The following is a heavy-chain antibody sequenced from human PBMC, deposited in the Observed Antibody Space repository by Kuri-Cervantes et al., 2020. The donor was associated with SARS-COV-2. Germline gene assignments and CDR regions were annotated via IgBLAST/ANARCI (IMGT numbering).Heavy chain of an antibody. V-gene: IGHV1-2*02. CDR1: GYTFTGYY. Sequence: SVKVSCKASGYTFTGYYMHWVRQAPGQGLEWMGSINPNSGDTNYAQRFQGRVIMTRDTSITTAYMDLSRLTSDDTAVYYCARKGDWAYFDYWGQGTLVTVSS. CDR2: INPNSGDT. D-gene: IGHD3-9*01. CDR3: ARKGDWAYFDY. J-gene: IGHJ4*02.